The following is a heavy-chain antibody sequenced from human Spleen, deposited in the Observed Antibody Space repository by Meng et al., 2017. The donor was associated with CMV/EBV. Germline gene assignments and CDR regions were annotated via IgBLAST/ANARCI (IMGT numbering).Heavy chain of an antibody. CDR1: GFTFSSYA. V-gene: IGHV3-64*02. J-gene: IGHJ3*01. CDR2: ISSNGGST. D-gene: IGHD5-24*01. Sequence: GESLKISCAASGFTFSSYAMHWVRQAPGKGLEYVSAISSNGGSTYYADSVKGRFTISRDNSKNTLSLQMNSLTTEDTAVYYCVKARGDGYTDSFDVWGQGTMVTVSS. CDR3: VKARGDGYTDSFDV.